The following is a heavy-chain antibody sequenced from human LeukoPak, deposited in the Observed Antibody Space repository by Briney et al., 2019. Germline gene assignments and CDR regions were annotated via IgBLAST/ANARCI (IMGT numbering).Heavy chain of an antibody. CDR3: ARADGAAEYY. V-gene: IGHV4-34*01. J-gene: IGHJ4*02. CDR2: INHSGST. CDR1: GGSFSGYY. Sequence: PSETLSLTCAVYGGSFSGYYWSWIRQPPGKGLEWIGEINHSGSTNYNPSLKSRVTISVDTSKNQFSLKLSSVTAADTAVYYCARADGAAEYYWGQGTLVTVSS. D-gene: IGHD6-13*01.